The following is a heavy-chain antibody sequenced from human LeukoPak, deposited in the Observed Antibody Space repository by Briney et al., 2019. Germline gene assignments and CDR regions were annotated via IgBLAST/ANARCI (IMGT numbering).Heavy chain of an antibody. CDR3: ASHYGSGSYSLRYFDY. J-gene: IGHJ4*02. CDR1: GFTFSSYA. V-gene: IGHV3-23*01. CDR2: ISGSGGST. Sequence: GGSLRLSCAASGFTFSSYAMSWVRQAPGKGLEWVSAISGSGGSTCYADSVKGRFTISRDNSKNTLYLQMNSLRAEDTAVYYCASHYGSGSYSLRYFDYWGQGTLVTVSS. D-gene: IGHD3-10*01.